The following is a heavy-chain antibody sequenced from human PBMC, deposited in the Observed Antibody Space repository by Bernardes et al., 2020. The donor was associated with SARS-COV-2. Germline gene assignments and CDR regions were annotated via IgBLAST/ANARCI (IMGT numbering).Heavy chain of an antibody. CDR3: AGSSCGIDCYIGGLRSWDYGMDV. Sequence: SETLSLTCTVSGASISSTNYYWGWIRQSPGKGLEWIGSVYSSGNSNYNPSLQSRVRASVATSKNHFSLRLSFVTAADTAVYYCAGSSCGIDCYIGGLRSWDYGMDVWGRGTKVTVS. CDR2: VYSSGNS. D-gene: IGHD2-21*02. J-gene: IGHJ6*02. CDR1: GASISSTNYY. V-gene: IGHV4-39*02.